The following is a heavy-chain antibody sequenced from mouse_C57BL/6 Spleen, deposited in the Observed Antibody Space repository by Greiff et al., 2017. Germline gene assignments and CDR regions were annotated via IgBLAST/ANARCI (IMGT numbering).Heavy chain of an antibody. CDR1: GFTFSSYA. D-gene: IGHD1-1*01. CDR2: ISSGGDYI. V-gene: IGHV5-9-1*02. Sequence: VQLKESGEGLVKPGGSLKLSCAASGFTFSSYAMSWVRQTPEKRLEWVAYISSGGDYIYYADTVKGRFTISRDNARNTLYLQMSSLKSEDTAMYYCTRDRITTVVDAMDYWGQGTSVTVSS. CDR3: TRDRITTVVDAMDY. J-gene: IGHJ4*01.